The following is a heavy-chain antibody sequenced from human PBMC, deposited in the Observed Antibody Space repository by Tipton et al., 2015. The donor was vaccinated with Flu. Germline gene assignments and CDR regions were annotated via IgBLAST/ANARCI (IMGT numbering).Heavy chain of an antibody. D-gene: IGHD1-26*01. CDR1: GGSISSYY. J-gene: IGHJ6*02. Sequence: TLSLTCTVSGGSISSYYWSWIRQPPGKGLEWIGYIYYSGSTNYNPSLKSRVTMSVYTSKNQFSLKLSSVTAADTAVYYCARVGGSSYYYYGMDVWGQGP. CDR3: ARVGGSSYYYYGMDV. CDR2: IYYSGST. V-gene: IGHV4-59*07.